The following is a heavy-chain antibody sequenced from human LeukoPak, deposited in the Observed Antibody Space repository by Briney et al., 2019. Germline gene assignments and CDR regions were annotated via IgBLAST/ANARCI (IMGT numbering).Heavy chain of an antibody. J-gene: IGHJ4*02. Sequence: SETLFLTCNVSGGSISPYYWTWIRQPPGKGLEWIGFIYYFGSPNYNPSLKSRVTILVDTSKNQFSLQLTSVTAADTAVYYCARGLRYSSDYWGPGILVTVSS. CDR2: IYYFGSP. V-gene: IGHV4-59*01. CDR3: ARGLRYSSDY. CDR1: GGSISPYY. D-gene: IGHD6-13*01.